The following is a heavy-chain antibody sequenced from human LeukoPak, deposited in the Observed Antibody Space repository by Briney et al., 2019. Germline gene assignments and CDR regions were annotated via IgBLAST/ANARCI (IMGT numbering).Heavy chain of an antibody. V-gene: IGHV1-8*01. CDR3: ARYPPGRAHDF. J-gene: IGHJ4*02. CDR2: MNPNSGNT. CDR1: GYTFPNYD. Sequence: ASVKVSFKASGYTFPNYDIAWVRQAAGQGLEWMGWMNPNSGNTAYAQNFQGRVTMTRDTSINTAYMELNNLRFEDTALYYCARYPPGRAHDFWGQGTLVTVSS.